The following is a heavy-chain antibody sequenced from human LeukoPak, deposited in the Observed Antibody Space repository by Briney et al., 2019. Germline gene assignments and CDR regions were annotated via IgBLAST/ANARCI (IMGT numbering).Heavy chain of an antibody. V-gene: IGHV1-69*05. D-gene: IGHD3-22*01. CDR1: GGTFSSYA. Sequence: SVKVSCKASGGTFSSYAISWVRQAPGQGPEWMGRIIPIFGTANYAQKFQGRVTITTGESTSTAYMELSSLRSEDTAVYYCAATHYYDSSGYHSTDYWGQGTLVTVSS. J-gene: IGHJ4*02. CDR3: AATHYYDSSGYHSTDY. CDR2: IIPIFGTA.